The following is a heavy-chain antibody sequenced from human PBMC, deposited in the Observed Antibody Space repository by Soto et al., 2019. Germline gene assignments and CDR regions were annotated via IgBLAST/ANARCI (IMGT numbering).Heavy chain of an antibody. CDR1: GGSISSGGYY. J-gene: IGHJ5*02. Sequence: PSETLSLTCTVSGGSISSGGYYWSWIRQHPGKGLEWIGYIYYSGSTYYNPSLKSRVTISVDTSKNQFSLKLSSVTAADTAVYYCVGGPTIFGVDMYNWFDPWGQGTLVTVSS. CDR2: IYYSGST. CDR3: VGGPTIFGVDMYNWFDP. D-gene: IGHD3-3*01. V-gene: IGHV4-61*08.